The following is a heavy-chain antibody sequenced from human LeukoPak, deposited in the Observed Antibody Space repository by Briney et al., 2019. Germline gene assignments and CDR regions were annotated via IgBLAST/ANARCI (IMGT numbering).Heavy chain of an antibody. Sequence: PSETLSLTCTVSGGSISSYYWSWIRQPPGKGLEWIGYIYYSGSTNYNPSLKSRVTISVDTSKNQFSLKLSSVTAADTAVYYCARASGIGAFDIWGQGTMVTVSS. V-gene: IGHV4-59*01. D-gene: IGHD6-25*01. J-gene: IGHJ3*02. CDR2: IYYSGST. CDR3: ARASGIGAFDI. CDR1: GGSISSYY.